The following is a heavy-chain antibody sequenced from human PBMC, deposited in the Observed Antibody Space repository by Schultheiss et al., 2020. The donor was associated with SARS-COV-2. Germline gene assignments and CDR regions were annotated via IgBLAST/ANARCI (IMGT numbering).Heavy chain of an antibody. J-gene: IGHJ1*01. V-gene: IGHV4-59*05. D-gene: IGHD2-15*01. CDR2: MFYTDNT. CDR3: VSTSDIVVAVATT. Sequence: SETLSLTCSVSGASMRPYYWSWIRQAPGKGLEWIGSMFYTDNTYYNPPLKSRVTISADTSKNQFSLRLSSVTATDTAVYYCVSTSDIVVAVATTWGQGTLVTVSS. CDR1: GASMRPYY.